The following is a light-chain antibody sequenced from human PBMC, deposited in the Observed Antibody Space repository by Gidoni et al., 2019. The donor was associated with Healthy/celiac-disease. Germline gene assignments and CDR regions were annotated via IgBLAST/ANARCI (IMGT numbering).Light chain of an antibody. CDR1: QSISSY. J-gene: IGKJ1*01. CDR3: RQSYSTPPK. V-gene: IGKV1-39*01. CDR2: AAS. Sequence: DIQMTPSPSSLSASVGDRVTITCRASQSISSYLNWYQQKPGKAPKILIYAASSLQSGVPSRFSGSGSGTDFTRTISRLQPEYFATYYCRQSYSTPPKFXQXTRVEIK.